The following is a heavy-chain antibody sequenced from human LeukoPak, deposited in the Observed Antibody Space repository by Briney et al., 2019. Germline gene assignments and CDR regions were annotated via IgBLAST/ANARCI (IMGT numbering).Heavy chain of an antibody. CDR2: INHSGST. J-gene: IGHJ4*02. V-gene: IGHV4-34*01. D-gene: IGHD3-10*01. CDR1: GGSFSGYY. CDR3: ARTAKSWYYYGSGRLDY. Sequence: SETLSLTCAVYGGSFSGYYWSWIRQPPGKGLEWIGEINHSGSTNYNPSLKSRVTISVDTSKNQFSLKLSSVTAADTAVYYCARTAKSWYYYGSGRLDYWGQGTLVTVSS.